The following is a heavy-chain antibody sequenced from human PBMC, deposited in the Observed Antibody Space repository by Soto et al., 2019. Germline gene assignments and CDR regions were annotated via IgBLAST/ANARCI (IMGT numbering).Heavy chain of an antibody. CDR3: ARDRHNNPFDP. D-gene: IGHD1-1*01. Sequence: SETLSLTCTVSGASLSSGGYYWTWIRPSTAKVVEWIGYIYDSGSTYYNPSREGQVAISLVTSRSQFSLPLHFVTAAYTAIYYCARDRHNNPFDPRGQGTLVTVSS. V-gene: IGHV4-31*01. CDR2: IYDSGST. CDR1: GASLSSGGYY. J-gene: IGHJ5*02.